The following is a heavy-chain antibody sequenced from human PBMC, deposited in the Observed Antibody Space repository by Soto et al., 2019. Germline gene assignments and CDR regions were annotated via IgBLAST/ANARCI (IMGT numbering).Heavy chain of an antibody. CDR2: INHSGST. CDR3: AXXXFVYGSGSSKNWFDP. D-gene: IGHD3-10*01. Sequence: SETLSLTCAVYGGSFSGYYWSWIRQPPGKGLEWIGEINHSGSTNYNPSLKSRVTISVDTSKNQFSLKLSSVTAADTAVYYCAXXXFVYGSGSSKNWFDPXGQGTLVTVSS. V-gene: IGHV4-34*01. CDR1: GGSFSGYY. J-gene: IGHJ5*02.